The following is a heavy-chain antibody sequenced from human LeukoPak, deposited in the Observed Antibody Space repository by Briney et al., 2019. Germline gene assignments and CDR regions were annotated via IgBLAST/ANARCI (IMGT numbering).Heavy chain of an antibody. J-gene: IGHJ6*02. V-gene: IGHV3-30-3*01. D-gene: IGHD6-19*01. CDR2: ISYDGSNK. CDR1: GFTFSSYA. Sequence: QPGGSLRLSCAAPGFTFSSYAMHWVRQAPGKGLVWVADISYDGSNKYYADSVKGRFTISRDNSKNTLYLQMNSLRAEDTAVYYCARGGYSSGWALGGYYYGMDVWGQGTTVTVSS. CDR3: ARGGYSSGWALGGYYYGMDV.